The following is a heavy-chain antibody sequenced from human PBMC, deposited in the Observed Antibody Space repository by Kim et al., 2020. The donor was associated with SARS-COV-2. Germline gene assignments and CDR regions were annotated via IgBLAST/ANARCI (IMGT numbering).Heavy chain of an antibody. V-gene: IGHV3-30*04. D-gene: IGHD6-13*01. CDR2: ISYDGNIK. J-gene: IGHJ6*02. CDR3: ARPSGTAAGRGGMDV. CDR1: GFTFSRYA. Sequence: GGSLRLFCAASGFTFSRYAMHWVRQAPGMGLEWMATISYDGNIKYYADSVKGRFTISRDNSKNTLFLELNSLRAEDTAVYYCARPSGTAAGRGGMDVWGQATTVTVSS.